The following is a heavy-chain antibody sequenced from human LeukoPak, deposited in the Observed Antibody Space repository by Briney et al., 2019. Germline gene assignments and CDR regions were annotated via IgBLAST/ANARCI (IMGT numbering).Heavy chain of an antibody. CDR1: GSTFSSYA. V-gene: IGHV1-69*13. J-gene: IGHJ4*02. CDR3: AGGGFVGNTDILTGYGY. D-gene: IGHD3-9*01. CDR2: IIPIFGTA. Sequence: SVKVSCKASGSTFSSYAISWVRQAPGQGLEWMGGIIPIFGTANYAQKFQGRVTITADESTSTAYMELSSLRSEDTAVYYCAGGGFVGNTDILTGYGYWGQGTLVTVSS.